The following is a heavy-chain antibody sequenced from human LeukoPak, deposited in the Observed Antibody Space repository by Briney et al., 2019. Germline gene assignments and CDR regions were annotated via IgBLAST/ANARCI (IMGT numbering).Heavy chain of an antibody. CDR1: GFSFTDAW. V-gene: IGHV3-15*04. Sequence: GGSLRLSCVGSGFSFTDAWMSWVRQIPGKGLEWVGRIESKTDGETTDYATPVKHRFIISRDDSTNTLYLQMNSLKSEDTAVYYCSTYGSGRKFDYWGQGALVTVSS. CDR3: STYGSGRKFDY. D-gene: IGHD3-10*01. CDR2: IESKTDGETT. J-gene: IGHJ4*02.